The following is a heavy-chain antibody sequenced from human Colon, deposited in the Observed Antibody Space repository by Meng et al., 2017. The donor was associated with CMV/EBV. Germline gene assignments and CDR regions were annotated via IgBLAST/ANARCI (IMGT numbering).Heavy chain of an antibody. V-gene: IGHV4-39*07. CDR1: GGSISSSNYY. J-gene: IGHJ6*02. Sequence: SETLSLTCTVSGGSISSSNYYWGWIRQPPGKGLEWIGNIYYRGSTYYNPSLKSRVTISVDTSKNQFSLKLSSVTAADTAVYYCARDQRGGSSWSGYYGMDVWGQGTTVTVSS. CDR2: IYYRGST. CDR3: ARDQRGGSSWSGYYGMDV. D-gene: IGHD6-13*01.